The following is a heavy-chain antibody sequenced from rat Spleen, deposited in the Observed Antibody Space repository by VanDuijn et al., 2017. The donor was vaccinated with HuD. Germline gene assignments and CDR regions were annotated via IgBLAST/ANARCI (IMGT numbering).Heavy chain of an antibody. CDR1: GFTFSSFA. CDR2: ITSGGSNT. J-gene: IGHJ3*01. CDR3: AQPLAY. V-gene: IGHV5-7*01. D-gene: IGHD3-4*01. Sequence: EVQLVESGGGLVQPGRSLELSCEASGFTFSSFAMAWVRQGPKKGLEWVATITSGGSNTFYPDSVKGRFTISRDNAKSTLYLQMDSLTSEDTATYYCAQPLAYWGQGTLVTVSS.